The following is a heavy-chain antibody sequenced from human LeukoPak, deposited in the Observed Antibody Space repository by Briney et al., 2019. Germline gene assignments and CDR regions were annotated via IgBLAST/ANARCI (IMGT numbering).Heavy chain of an antibody. CDR2: INPSGGST. CDR1: GYTFTSYY. Sequence: ASVTVSCTASGYTFTSYYMHWVRQAPGQGLEWMGIINPSGGSTSYAQKFQGRVTMTRDTSTSTVYMELSGLRSEDTAVYYCASQGSGWNVNWFDPWGQGTLVTVSS. J-gene: IGHJ5*02. CDR3: ASQGSGWNVNWFDP. D-gene: IGHD6-19*01. V-gene: IGHV1-46*01.